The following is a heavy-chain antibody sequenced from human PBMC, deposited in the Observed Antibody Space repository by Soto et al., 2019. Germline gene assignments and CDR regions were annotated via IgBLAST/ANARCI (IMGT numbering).Heavy chain of an antibody. Sequence: ASVKVSCKASGYTFTGYYMHWVRQAPGQGLEWMGWINPNSGGTNYAQKFQGWVTMTRDTSISTAYMELSRLRSDDTAVYYCARGRASGSYYLLDYWGQGTLVTVSS. J-gene: IGHJ4*02. CDR1: GYTFTGYY. V-gene: IGHV1-2*04. D-gene: IGHD3-10*01. CDR3: ARGRASGSYYLLDY. CDR2: INPNSGGT.